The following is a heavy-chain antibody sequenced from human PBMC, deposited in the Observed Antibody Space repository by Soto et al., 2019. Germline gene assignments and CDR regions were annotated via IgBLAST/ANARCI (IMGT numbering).Heavy chain of an antibody. CDR1: GYSISGASY. Sequence: ETLPLTCPFSGYSISGASYWAWTRKPPGKGPEWIASIYHGGTTFYNPSLKSRITISVDTSNNRFSLKLTSVTAADTAVYYCARVHVMVVAGSTFDYWGHGTLVTVSS. CDR2: IYHGGTT. D-gene: IGHD6-19*01. CDR3: ARVHVMVVAGSTFDY. V-gene: IGHV4-38-2*01. J-gene: IGHJ4*01.